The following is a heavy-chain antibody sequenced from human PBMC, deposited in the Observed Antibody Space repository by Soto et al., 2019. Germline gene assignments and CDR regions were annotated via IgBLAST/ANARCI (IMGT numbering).Heavy chain of an antibody. J-gene: IGHJ6*02. CDR2: ISGSGGST. CDR1: GFTFSSYA. CDR3: AKGNGYTESYYYYYSGMAV. Sequence: GGSLRLSCAASGFTFSSYARSGVRQAPVKGLERVSAISGSGGSTYYADSVKGRFTISRDNSKNTLYLQMNSLRAEDTAVYYCAKGNGYTESYYYYYSGMAVWGQGTTVTVSS. V-gene: IGHV3-23*01. D-gene: IGHD5-12*01.